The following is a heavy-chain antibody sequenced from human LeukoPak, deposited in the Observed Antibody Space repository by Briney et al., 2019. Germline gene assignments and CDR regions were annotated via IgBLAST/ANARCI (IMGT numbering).Heavy chain of an antibody. CDR1: GFTLYTYV. CDR3: ARDRCGDICFYGLEL. D-gene: IGHD2-21*01. CDR2: VSGSGSNT. V-gene: IGHV3-23*01. Sequence: GGSLRPSCAASGFTLYTYVMSWVCQGPGKGLEWVSGVSGSGSNTYYADSVKGRFTISRDNSKNTLYLEMNSLRAEDTAVYYCARDRCGDICFYGLELWGQGTTVSVSS. J-gene: IGHJ6*02.